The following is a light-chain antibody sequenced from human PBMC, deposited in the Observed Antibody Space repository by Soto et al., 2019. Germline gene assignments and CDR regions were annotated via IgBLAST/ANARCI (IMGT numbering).Light chain of an antibody. CDR3: AAWDDSLNGVV. V-gene: IGLV1-44*01. Sequence: QTVVTQPPSASGTPGQRVTISCSGSSSNIGSNTVNWYQQLPGTAPKLLIYSSYQRPSGVPDRFSGSKSGTSASLAISGLQSEDEADYYCAAWDDSLNGVVFGGGTKLTVL. J-gene: IGLJ2*01. CDR1: SSNIGSNT. CDR2: SSY.